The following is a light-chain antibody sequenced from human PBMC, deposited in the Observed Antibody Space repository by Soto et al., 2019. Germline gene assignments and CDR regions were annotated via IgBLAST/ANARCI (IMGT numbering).Light chain of an antibody. CDR1: QGISSY. Sequence: DIQMTQSPSSLSASVGDRVTITCRASQGISSYLAWYQQKPGKAPKLLIYTASTLQSGVPSRFSGSGSGTDFTLTISSLQTEDVATYYCQKYDSAPRTFGQGTKVEIK. J-gene: IGKJ1*01. V-gene: IGKV1-27*01. CDR2: TAS. CDR3: QKYDSAPRT.